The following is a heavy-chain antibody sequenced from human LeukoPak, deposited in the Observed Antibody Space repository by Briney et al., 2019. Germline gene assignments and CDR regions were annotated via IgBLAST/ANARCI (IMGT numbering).Heavy chain of an antibody. D-gene: IGHD3-22*01. Sequence: PGGSLRLSCAASGFTFSSYAMHWVRKAPGKGLKWPAVISYDGSNKYCADSVKGRFTISRDNSKNTLYLQMNSLRAEDTAVYYCARDLAEYYYDSSGFLDYWGQGTLVTVSS. CDR2: ISYDGSNK. V-gene: IGHV3-30*04. J-gene: IGHJ4*02. CDR3: ARDLAEYYYDSSGFLDY. CDR1: GFTFSSYA.